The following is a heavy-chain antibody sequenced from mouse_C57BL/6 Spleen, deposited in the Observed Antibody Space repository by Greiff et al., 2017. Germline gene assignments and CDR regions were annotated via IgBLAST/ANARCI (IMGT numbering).Heavy chain of an antibody. V-gene: IGHV1-80*01. D-gene: IGHD1-1*01. CDR3: ARSAGTVVATGYFDV. CDR1: GYAFSSYW. J-gene: IGHJ1*03. Sequence: QVQLQQSGAELVKPGASVKISCKASGYAFSSYWMNWVKQRPGKGLEWIGQIYPGDGDTNYNGKFKGKATLTADKSSSTAYMQLSSLTSEDSAVYFCARSAGTVVATGYFDVWGTGTTVTVSS. CDR2: IYPGDGDT.